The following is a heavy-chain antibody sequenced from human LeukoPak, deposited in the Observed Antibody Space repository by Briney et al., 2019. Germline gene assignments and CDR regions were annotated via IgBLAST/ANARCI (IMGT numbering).Heavy chain of an antibody. V-gene: IGHV3-9*01. CDR1: GFTFSSYA. CDR2: ISWNSGSI. CDR3: AKARAHPYYFDY. Sequence: GGSLRLSCAASGFTFSSYAMSWVRQAPGKGLEWVSGISWNSGSIGYADSVKGRFTISRDNAKNSLYLQMNSLRAEDTALYYCAKARAHPYYFDYWGQGTLVTVSS. J-gene: IGHJ4*02.